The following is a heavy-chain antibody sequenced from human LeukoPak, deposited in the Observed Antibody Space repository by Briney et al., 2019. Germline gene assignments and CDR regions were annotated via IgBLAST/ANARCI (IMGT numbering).Heavy chain of an antibody. Sequence: ASVKVSCKGSGYTFTSYGISWVRQTPGQGLEWLGWIRTYNGNTNYAQKFQGRVTLTTGTSQETAHIEMRGLRSDDTAVYYCARDQSRDLLVYHYHMDVWGQGTTVTVSS. D-gene: IGHD1-26*01. V-gene: IGHV1-18*01. CDR3: ARDQSRDLLVYHYHMDV. CDR1: GYTFTSYG. J-gene: IGHJ6*02. CDR2: IRTYNGNT.